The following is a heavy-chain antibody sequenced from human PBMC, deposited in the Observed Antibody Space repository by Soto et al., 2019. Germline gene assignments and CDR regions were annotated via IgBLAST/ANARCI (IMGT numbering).Heavy chain of an antibody. CDR2: INAGNGKT. Sequence: QVQLVQSGAEVKKPGASVKVSCKASGYTFTSYAMHWVRQAPGQRLEWMGWINAGNGKTKYSQKFQGRVTITRDTSASRAYMELSSLRSEDTAVYYCAREGGPTGIAAAGNRFDPWGQGTLVTVSS. D-gene: IGHD6-13*01. V-gene: IGHV1-3*01. CDR3: AREGGPTGIAAAGNRFDP. CDR1: GYTFTSYA. J-gene: IGHJ5*02.